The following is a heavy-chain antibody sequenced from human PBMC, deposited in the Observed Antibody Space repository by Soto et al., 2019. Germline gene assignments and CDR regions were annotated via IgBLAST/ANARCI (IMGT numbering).Heavy chain of an antibody. Sequence: EVQLLESGGGLVQPGGSLRLSCADSGFTFSSYAMSWVRQAPGKGLEWVSAISGSGGSTYYADSVKGRFTISRDNAKNSLYLQMNSLRAEDTAVYYWAKDQLVRGSGWFDPWGQGTLVTVSS. V-gene: IGHV3-23*01. CDR1: GFTFSSYA. J-gene: IGHJ5*02. CDR3: AKDQLVRGSGWFDP. CDR2: ISGSGGST. D-gene: IGHD6-13*01.